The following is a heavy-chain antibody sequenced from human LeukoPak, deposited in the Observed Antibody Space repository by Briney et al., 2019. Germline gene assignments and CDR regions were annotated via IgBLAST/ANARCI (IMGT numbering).Heavy chain of an antibody. V-gene: IGHV3-33*01. Sequence: SGGSRRLSCAASGFTFSSYGMHWVRQAPGKGLEWVAVIWYDGSNKYYADSVKGRFTISRDNSKNTLYLQMNSLRAKDTAVYYCARDRDGYNLLFDYWGQGTLVTVSS. CDR2: IWYDGSNK. D-gene: IGHD5-24*01. J-gene: IGHJ4*02. CDR3: ARDRDGYNLLFDY. CDR1: GFTFSSYG.